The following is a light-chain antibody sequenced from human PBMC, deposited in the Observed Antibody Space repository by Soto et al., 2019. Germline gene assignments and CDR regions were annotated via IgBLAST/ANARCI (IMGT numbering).Light chain of an antibody. CDR2: EVS. CDR1: SSDVSGYNY. Sequence: QSALTQPASVSGSPVQSITISCTGTSSDVSGYNYVSWYQQHPGKAPKLMIYEVSNRPSGVSNRFSGSKSGNTASLTISGLQAEDEADYYCSSYTSSTFYVFGTGTKVTVL. V-gene: IGLV2-14*01. J-gene: IGLJ1*01. CDR3: SSYTSSTFYV.